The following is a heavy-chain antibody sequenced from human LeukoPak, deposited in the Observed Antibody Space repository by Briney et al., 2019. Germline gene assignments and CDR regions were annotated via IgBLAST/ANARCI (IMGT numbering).Heavy chain of an antibody. Sequence: PSETLSPTCTVSGGSISSYYWSWIRQPPGKGLEWIGEINHSGSTNYNPSLKSRVTISVDTSKNQFSLKLSSVTAADTAVYYCARVAYDYGDPYYFDYWGQGTLVTVSS. J-gene: IGHJ4*02. V-gene: IGHV4-34*01. CDR1: GGSISSYY. CDR2: INHSGST. CDR3: ARVAYDYGDPYYFDY. D-gene: IGHD4-17*01.